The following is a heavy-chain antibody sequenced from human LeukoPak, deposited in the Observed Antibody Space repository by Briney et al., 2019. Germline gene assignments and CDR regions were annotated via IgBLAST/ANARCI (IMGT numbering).Heavy chain of an antibody. Sequence: GRSLRLSCVASGFTFSSYAMHWVRQAPGKGLEWVAVISRDGRDKHHADSVKGRFTISSDNSKNTLYLQMDSLRAEDTAVYFCAKDIQLSTWGLGTMVSVSS. J-gene: IGHJ3*01. V-gene: IGHV3-30*18. D-gene: IGHD5-24*01. CDR3: AKDIQLST. CDR2: ISRDGRDK. CDR1: GFTFSSYA.